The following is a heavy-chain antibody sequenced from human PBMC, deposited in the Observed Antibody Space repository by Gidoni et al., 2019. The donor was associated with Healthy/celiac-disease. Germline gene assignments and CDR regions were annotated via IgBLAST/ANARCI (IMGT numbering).Heavy chain of an antibody. CDR3: ARAGDSSGYLYGYFDY. Sequence: EVQLVESGGGLVKPGGSLRLSCAASGFTFSSYAMHGVRQAPGKGLEYVSAISSNGGSTYYANSVKGRFTISRDNSKNTLYLQMGSLRAEDMAVYYCARAGDSSGYLYGYFDYWGQGTLVTVSS. V-gene: IGHV3-64*01. CDR2: ISSNGGST. CDR1: GFTFSSYA. J-gene: IGHJ4*02. D-gene: IGHD3-22*01.